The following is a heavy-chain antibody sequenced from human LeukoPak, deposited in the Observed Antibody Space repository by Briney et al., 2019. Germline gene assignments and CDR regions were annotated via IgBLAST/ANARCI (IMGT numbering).Heavy chain of an antibody. D-gene: IGHD5-24*01. CDR1: GGSMSNYY. J-gene: IGHJ4*02. V-gene: IGHV4-59*08. CDR2: IYFSGSY. CDR3: ARHVRSGYNLLDY. Sequence: SETLSLTCTVSGGSMSNYYWSWIRHPPGKGLEWIGYIYFSGSYNYNPSLKSRVTMSVDTSKNQFSLKLSSVTAADTAVYYCARHVRSGYNLLDYWGQGNLVTVSS.